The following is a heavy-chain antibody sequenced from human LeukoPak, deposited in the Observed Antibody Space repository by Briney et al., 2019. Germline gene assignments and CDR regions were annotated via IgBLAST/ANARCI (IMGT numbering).Heavy chain of an antibody. CDR3: AELGITMIGGV. Sequence: GGSLRLSCVDSGFTFSTYSMNWVRQAPGKGLEWVSSISSSSSYIYYGDSVKGRFTISRDNAKNSLYLQMNSLRAEDTAVYYCAELGITMIGGVWGKGTTVTISS. J-gene: IGHJ6*04. D-gene: IGHD3-10*02. CDR2: ISSSSSYI. CDR1: GFTFSTYS. V-gene: IGHV3-21*01.